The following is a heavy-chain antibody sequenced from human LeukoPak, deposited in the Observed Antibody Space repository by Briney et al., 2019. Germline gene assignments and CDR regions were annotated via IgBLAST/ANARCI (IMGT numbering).Heavy chain of an antibody. V-gene: IGHV4-34*01. CDR1: GGSFSGYY. Sequence: PSETLSLTCAFYGGSFSGYYWSWIRQPPGKGLEWIGEINHSGSTNYNPSLKSRVTISVDTSKNQFSLKLSSVTAADTAVYYCARVPYYSSRFPYLIDYWGQGTLVTVSS. CDR2: INHSGST. D-gene: IGHD6-19*01. CDR3: ARVPYYSSRFPYLIDY. J-gene: IGHJ4*02.